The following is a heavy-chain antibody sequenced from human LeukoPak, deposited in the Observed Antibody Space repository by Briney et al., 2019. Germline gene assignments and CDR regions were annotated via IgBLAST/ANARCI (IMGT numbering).Heavy chain of an antibody. CDR1: GYTFTGYY. V-gene: IGHV1-2*02. D-gene: IGHD2-2*02. CDR3: TLYNY. J-gene: IGHJ4*02. Sequence: ASVKASCKASGYTFTGYYMHWVRQAPGQGLEWMGWINPNSGGTNYAQKFQGRVTITRDTSATTAYMELSSLRSDDMAVYYCTLYNYWGQGTLVTVSS. CDR2: INPNSGGT.